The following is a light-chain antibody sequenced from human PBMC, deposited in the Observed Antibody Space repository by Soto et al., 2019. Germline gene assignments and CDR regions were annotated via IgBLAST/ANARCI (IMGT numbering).Light chain of an antibody. CDR3: QVWDGSSDHVV. V-gene: IGLV1-51*01. CDR1: SSNIGGNS. CDR2: DDN. J-gene: IGLJ2*01. Sequence: QSVMTQPPSVSAAPGQKVTISCSGSSSNIGGNSVSWYQQLPGTAPKLLIYDDNKRPSGIPDRFSGSKSGTSATLGITGFQTGDEADYYCQVWDGSSDHVVFGGGTKLTVL.